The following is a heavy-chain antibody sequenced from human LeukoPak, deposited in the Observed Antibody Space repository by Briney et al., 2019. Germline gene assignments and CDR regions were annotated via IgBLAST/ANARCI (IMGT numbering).Heavy chain of an antibody. D-gene: IGHD3-10*01. CDR3: ARTYGSGTYYFDY. V-gene: IGHV3-23*01. CDR1: GFTFSIYA. CDR2: GST. J-gene: IGHJ4*02. Sequence: GGSLRLSCAASGFTFSIYAMSWVRQAPGKGLVWVSAGSTYYADSVKGRFTISRDNSKNTLYLQMNSLRAEDTAVYYCARTYGSGTYYFDYWGQGTLVTVFS.